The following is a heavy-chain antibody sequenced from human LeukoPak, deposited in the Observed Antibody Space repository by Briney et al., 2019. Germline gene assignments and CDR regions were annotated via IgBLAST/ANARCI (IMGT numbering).Heavy chain of an antibody. J-gene: IGHJ3*02. Sequence: GRPLRLSCAASGFTFDDYAMHWVRQAPGKGLEWVSGISWNSGSIGYADSVKGRFTISRDNAKNSLYLQMNSLRAEDTALYYCAKIGPGDAFDIWGQGTMVTVSS. CDR2: ISWNSGSI. CDR3: AKIGPGDAFDI. CDR1: GFTFDDYA. V-gene: IGHV3-9*01.